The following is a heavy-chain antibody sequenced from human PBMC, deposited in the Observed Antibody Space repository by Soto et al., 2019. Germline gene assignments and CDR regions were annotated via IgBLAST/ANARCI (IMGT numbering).Heavy chain of an antibody. V-gene: IGHV3-23*01. CDR1: GFTFSSYA. J-gene: IGHJ3*01. CDR3: ARGDRGAFDL. CDR2: ISGSGGST. D-gene: IGHD2-21*02. Sequence: GGSLRLSCAASGFTFSSYAMNWVRQAPGKGLEGVSVISGSGGSTYYADSVKGRFTISRDNSKNTLYLQMNSLRAEDTAVYYCARGDRGAFDLWGQGTMVTVSS.